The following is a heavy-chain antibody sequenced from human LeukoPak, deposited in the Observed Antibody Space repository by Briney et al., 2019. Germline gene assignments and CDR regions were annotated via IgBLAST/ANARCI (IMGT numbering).Heavy chain of an antibody. CDR1: GFTFDDYA. Sequence: SGGSLRLSCSVSGFTFDDYAMHWVRQARGGGREWVSLISWDGGSTYYADSVKGRFTISRDNGRNSLHLQMNSLRAEDTAVYYCAREVYYGSGRRFDRWGQGTLVTVSS. CDR3: AREVYYGSGRRFDR. V-gene: IGHV3-43D*03. CDR2: ISWDGGST. J-gene: IGHJ4*02. D-gene: IGHD3-10*01.